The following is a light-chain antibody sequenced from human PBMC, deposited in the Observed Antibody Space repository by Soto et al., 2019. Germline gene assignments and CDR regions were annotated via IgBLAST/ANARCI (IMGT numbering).Light chain of an antibody. J-gene: IGLJ1*01. CDR2: EVS. V-gene: IGLV2-8*01. CDR3: SSYAGSNRV. CDR1: SSDVGGYNY. Sequence: QSALTQPPSASGSPGQSVTISCTGTSSDVGGYNYVSWYQQHPGKAPKLMIYEVSKRPPGVPDRFSGSKSGNTASLTVSGLQAEDEADYYCSSYAGSNRVXGTGTKVTVL.